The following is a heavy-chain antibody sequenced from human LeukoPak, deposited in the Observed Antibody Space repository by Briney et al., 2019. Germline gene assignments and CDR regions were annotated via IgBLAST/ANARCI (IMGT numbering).Heavy chain of an antibody. CDR3: ARDLMVRGVIITGDASDI. J-gene: IGHJ3*02. CDR1: GYTFTSYG. V-gene: IGHV1-18*01. CDR2: ISAYNGNT. D-gene: IGHD3-10*01. Sequence: ASVKVSCKASGYTFTSYGISWVRQAPGQGVEWMGWISAYNGNTNYAQKLQGRVTMTTDTSTSTAYMELRSLRSDDTAVYYCARDLMVRGVIITGDASDIWGQGTMVTVSS.